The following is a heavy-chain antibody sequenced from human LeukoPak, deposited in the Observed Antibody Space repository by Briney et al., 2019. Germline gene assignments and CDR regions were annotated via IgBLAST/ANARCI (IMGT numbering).Heavy chain of an antibody. J-gene: IGHJ4*02. CDR3: AISIGYPGYFDY. CDR1: GFTVNSNY. V-gene: IGHV3-53*01. CDR2: IYSGGST. Sequence: GGSLRLSCAASGFTVNSNYMSWVRQAPGEGLEWVSVIYSGGSTYYADSVKGRFTISRDNSKNTLYLQMNSLRAEDTAVYYCAISIGYPGYFDYWGQGTLVTVSS. D-gene: IGHD6-13*01.